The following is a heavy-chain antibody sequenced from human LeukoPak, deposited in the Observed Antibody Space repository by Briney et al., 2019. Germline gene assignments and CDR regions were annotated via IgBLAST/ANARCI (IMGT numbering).Heavy chain of an antibody. D-gene: IGHD3-10*01. CDR1: EYSFTSYW. CDR2: IDPSDSYT. V-gene: IGHV5-10-1*01. J-gene: IGHJ6*02. Sequence: SGESLKISCKGSEYSFTSYWISWVRQMPGKGLEWMGRIDPSDSYTNYSPSFQGHVTISADKSISTAYLQWSSLKASDTAMYYCASTEFYYGSGSHPNYYYGMDVWGQGTTVTVSS. CDR3: ASTEFYYGSGSHPNYYYGMDV.